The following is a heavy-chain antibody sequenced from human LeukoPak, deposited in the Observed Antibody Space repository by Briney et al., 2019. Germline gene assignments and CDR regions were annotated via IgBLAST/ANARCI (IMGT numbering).Heavy chain of an antibody. CDR2: ISSSSSYM. J-gene: IGHJ4*02. V-gene: IGHV3-21*01. D-gene: IGHD1-1*01. CDR3: VRVVPGTGSLDF. CDR1: GFTFGDYA. Sequence: GGSLRLSCTASGFTFGDYAMSWFRQAPGKGLEWVSSISSSSSYMFYADSAKGRFTVSRDNAKNSLYLQVNSLRAEDTAVYYCVRVVPGTGSLDFWGQGALVTVSS.